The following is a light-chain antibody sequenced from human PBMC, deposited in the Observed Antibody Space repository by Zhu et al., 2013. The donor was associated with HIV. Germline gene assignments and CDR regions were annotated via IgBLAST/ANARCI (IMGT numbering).Light chain of an antibody. V-gene: IGKV3-20*01. CDR1: QSVSSSY. CDR3: QQYDSSPLT. CDR2: GAS. Sequence: EIVLTQSPATLSLSPGDRATLSCRASQSVSSSYLAWYQQKPGQAPRLLIYGASSRASGIPDRFSGSGSGTDFTLTISRLEPEDFAVYYCQQYDSSPLTFGGGTKVEI. J-gene: IGKJ4*01.